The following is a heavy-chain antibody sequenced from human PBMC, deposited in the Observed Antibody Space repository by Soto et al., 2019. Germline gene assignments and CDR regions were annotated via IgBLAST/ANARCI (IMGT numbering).Heavy chain of an antibody. J-gene: IGHJ4*02. V-gene: IGHV1-8*01. D-gene: IGHD4-17*01. CDR3: ARVPHYGDYYFDY. Sequence: ASVKVSCKASGYTFTSYDINWVRQATGQGLEWMGWMNPNSGNTGYAQKFQGRVTMTTDKSISTAYMELSSLGSEDTAVYYCARVPHYGDYYFDYWGQGTLVTVSS. CDR2: MNPNSGNT. CDR1: GYTFTSYD.